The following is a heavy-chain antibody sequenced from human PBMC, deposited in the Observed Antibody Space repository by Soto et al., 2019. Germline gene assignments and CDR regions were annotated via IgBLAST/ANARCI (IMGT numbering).Heavy chain of an antibody. CDR1: GGSISSGGTGSY. D-gene: IGHD1-1*01. V-gene: IGHV4-31*03. CDR3: ASGHDAYKVRY. J-gene: IGHJ4*02. Sequence: QVQLQESGPGLVKPSQTLSLTCTVSGGSISSGGTGSYWTWIRQLPGKGLEWIGYIYYTGNTYYNPSLKRGPPISIDTSENQFSLTLTSVTAADTAVYFCASGHDAYKVRYWGQGTLVTVSS. CDR2: IYYTGNT.